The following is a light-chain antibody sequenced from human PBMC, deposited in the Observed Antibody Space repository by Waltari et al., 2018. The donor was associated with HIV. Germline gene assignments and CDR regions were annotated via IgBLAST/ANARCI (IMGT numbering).Light chain of an antibody. J-gene: IGLJ3*02. CDR2: DVT. V-gene: IGLV2-14*03. CDR1: SSDIGGYDY. CDR3: TSFTSSSAWL. Sequence: QSALTQPASVSGSLGQSITFSCTGTSSDIGGYDYVSWYQQHPGKAPKIIIFDVTIRPSGVSDRCSGSKSGNPASLTISGLQAEDEADYYCTSFTSSSAWLFGGGTKLTVL.